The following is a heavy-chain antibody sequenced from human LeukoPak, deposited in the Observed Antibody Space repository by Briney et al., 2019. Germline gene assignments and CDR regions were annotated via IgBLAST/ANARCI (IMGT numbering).Heavy chain of an antibody. V-gene: IGHV4-59*08. J-gene: IGHJ2*01. Sequence: PSETLSLTCTVSGASISSYYWSWIRQPPGKGLEWIGFVYYSGSTNYNPSLKSRVTMSVDTSNSQFSLKLNSVIAADTAVYYCVRRDSSTYWYFDLWGRGTLVTVSS. CDR2: VYYSGST. D-gene: IGHD6-13*01. CDR1: GASISSYY. CDR3: VRRDSSTYWYFDL.